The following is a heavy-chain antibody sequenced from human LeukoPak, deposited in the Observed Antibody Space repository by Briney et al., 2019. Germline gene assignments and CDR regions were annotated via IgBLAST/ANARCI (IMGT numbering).Heavy chain of an antibody. V-gene: IGHV4-59*12. CDR1: GGSISSYY. J-gene: IGHJ6*03. CDR2: IYYRETP. Sequence: SETLSLTCTVSGGSISSYYWGWIRQPPGKGLECVGQIYYRETPNYNPSLKSRVTISIDTSKNQFSLKLNSVTAADTAVYYCARDPLRPDVYYYYMDVWGKGTTVTVSS. CDR3: ARDPLRPDVYYYYMDV.